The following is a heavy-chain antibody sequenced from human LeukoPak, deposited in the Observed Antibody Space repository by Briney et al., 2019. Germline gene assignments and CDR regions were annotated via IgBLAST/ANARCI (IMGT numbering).Heavy chain of an antibody. CDR2: IYYSGST. CDR1: GGSISSYY. D-gene: IGHD1-14*01. V-gene: IGHV4-59*01. Sequence: PSETLSLTCTVSGGSISSYYWSWIRQPPGKGLEWIGYIYYSGSTNYNPSLKSRVTISVDTSKSQFSLKLSSVTAADTAVYYCARGRTTVAVLPFDYWGQGTLVTVPS. J-gene: IGHJ4*02. CDR3: ARGRTTVAVLPFDY.